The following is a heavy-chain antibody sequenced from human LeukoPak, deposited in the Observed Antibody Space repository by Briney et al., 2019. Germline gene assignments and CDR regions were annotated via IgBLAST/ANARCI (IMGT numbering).Heavy chain of an antibody. CDR3: ARTVVTVTTYSFDY. D-gene: IGHD4-11*01. CDR1: GYTFTSYG. V-gene: IGHV1-18*01. Sequence: ASVKVSCKASGYTFTSYGISWVRQAPGQGLEWMGWISAFNGNTNYAQKLQGRVTMTTDTSTSTAYMELRSLRSDDTAVYYCARTVVTVTTYSFDYWGQGTLVTVSS. J-gene: IGHJ4*02. CDR2: ISAFNGNT.